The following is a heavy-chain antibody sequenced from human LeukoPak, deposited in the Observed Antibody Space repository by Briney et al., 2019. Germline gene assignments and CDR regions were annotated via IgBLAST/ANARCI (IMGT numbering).Heavy chain of an antibody. Sequence: GASVKVSCKASGYTFTSYDINWVRQATGQGLEWMGWMNPNSGNTGYAQKFQGRVTITRNTSISTAYMELSSLRSEDTAVYYCARGNVLRFLDWLFSAFDIWGQGTMVTVSS. CDR1: GYTFTSYD. CDR3: ARGNVLRFLDWLFSAFDI. V-gene: IGHV1-8*03. J-gene: IGHJ3*02. D-gene: IGHD3-3*01. CDR2: MNPNSGNT.